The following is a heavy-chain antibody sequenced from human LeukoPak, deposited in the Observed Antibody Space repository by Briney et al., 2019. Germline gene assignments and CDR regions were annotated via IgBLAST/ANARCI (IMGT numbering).Heavy chain of an antibody. V-gene: IGHV3-21*01. J-gene: IGHJ4*02. CDR3: AKVFYGSGSYYGFDY. CDR1: GFTFSSYS. Sequence: GGSLRLSCAASGFTFSSYSMNWVRQAPGKGLEWVSSISSSSSYIYYADSVKGRFTISRDNSKNTLYLQMNSLRAEDTAVYYCAKVFYGSGSYYGFDYWGQGTLVTVSS. CDR2: ISSSSSYI. D-gene: IGHD3-10*01.